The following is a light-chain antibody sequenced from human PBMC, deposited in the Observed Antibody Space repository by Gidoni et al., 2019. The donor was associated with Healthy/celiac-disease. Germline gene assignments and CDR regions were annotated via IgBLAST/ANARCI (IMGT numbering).Light chain of an antibody. J-gene: IGKJ1*01. Sequence: DIQMTQSPSTLSASVGDRVTITCRASQSISSWLAWYQQKPGKAPKLLIYKASSLESGVPSRLSGSGSGTEFTLTISSLQPDDFETYYCQQYNSYPWTFGKGTKVEIK. CDR1: QSISSW. CDR2: KAS. CDR3: QQYNSYPWT. V-gene: IGKV1-5*03.